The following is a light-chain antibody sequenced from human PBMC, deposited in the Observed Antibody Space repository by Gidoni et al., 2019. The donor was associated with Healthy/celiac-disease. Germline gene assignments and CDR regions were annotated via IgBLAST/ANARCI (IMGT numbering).Light chain of an antibody. Sequence: ILFTQSPATLSLSPGERSTLSCRASQSVRSYLAWYQQKPGQAPRLLIYDASNRATGITARCSGSGSGTDFTLTISSLEPEDFAVYYCQKRSNWPTFGGGTKVEIK. J-gene: IGKJ4*01. CDR2: DAS. CDR3: QKRSNWPT. CDR1: QSVRSY. V-gene: IGKV3-11*01.